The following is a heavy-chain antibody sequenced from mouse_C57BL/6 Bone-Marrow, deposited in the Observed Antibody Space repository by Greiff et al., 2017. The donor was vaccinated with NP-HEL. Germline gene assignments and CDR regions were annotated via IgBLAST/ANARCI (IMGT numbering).Heavy chain of an antibody. D-gene: IGHD2-3*01. CDR3: ARPHDGYPFAWFAY. J-gene: IGHJ3*01. Sequence: VQLQQSGPELVKPGASVKISCKASGYSFTGYFMNWVKQSHGKSLEWIGDINPNNGGTSYNQKFKGKATLTVDKSSSTAYMELRSLTSEDSAVYYCARPHDGYPFAWFAYWGQGTLVTVSA. V-gene: IGHV1-26*01. CDR1: GYSFTGYF. CDR2: INPNNGGT.